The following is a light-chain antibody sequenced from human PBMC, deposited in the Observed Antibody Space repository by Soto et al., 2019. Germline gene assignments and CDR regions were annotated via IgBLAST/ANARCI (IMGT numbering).Light chain of an antibody. CDR2: GAS. CDR1: ESVSSN. Sequence: IVMMQSPATPSVSPGESATLFCRASESVSSNLAWYQQKPGQAPRLLIYGASTRATGVPARFSGSGSGTEFALSISSLQSEDFAVYYCQQYNKWPLAFGQGTKVEIK. CDR3: QQYNKWPLA. J-gene: IGKJ1*01. V-gene: IGKV3-15*01.